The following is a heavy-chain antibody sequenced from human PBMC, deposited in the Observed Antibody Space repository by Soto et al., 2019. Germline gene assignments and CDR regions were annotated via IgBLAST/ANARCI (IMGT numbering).Heavy chain of an antibody. V-gene: IGHV4-34*01. CDR2: INHSGGT. CDR3: ARGELLWFGERGYYYYYGMDV. J-gene: IGHJ6*04. Sequence: PSETLSLTCVVYGGSFSGYYWSWIRQPPGKGLEWIGEINHSGGTNYNPSLKSRVTISVDTSKNQFSLKLSSVTAADTAVYYCARGELLWFGERGYYYYYGMDVWGKGTTVTVSS. D-gene: IGHD3-10*01. CDR1: GGSFSGYY.